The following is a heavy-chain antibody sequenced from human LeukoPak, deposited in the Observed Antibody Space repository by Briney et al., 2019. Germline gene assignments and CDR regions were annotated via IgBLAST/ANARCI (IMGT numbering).Heavy chain of an antibody. CDR1: GYTFTSYG. CDR2: ISDSNNKT. J-gene: IGHJ4*02. V-gene: IGHV1-18*01. Sequence: ASVKVSCKASGYTFTSYGLSWVRQAPGQGLEWMGWISDSNNKTNYAQKLQGRVTMTTDTSTSTAYMELSSLRSEDTAVYYCAREKDTKLDYWGQGTLVTVSS. CDR3: AREKDTKLDY.